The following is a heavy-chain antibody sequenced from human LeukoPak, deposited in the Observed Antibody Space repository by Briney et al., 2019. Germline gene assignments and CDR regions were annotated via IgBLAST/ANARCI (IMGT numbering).Heavy chain of an antibody. CDR2: ISPSGGNA. J-gene: IGHJ4*02. CDR1: GYTFTSYY. V-gene: IGHV1-46*01. CDR3: ARGWEMASKAPFDY. Sequence: ASVKVSCKASGYTFTSYYMHWVRQAPRQGLEWMGIISPSGGNANYAQKFQGSVTMTRDTSTSTVYMELSGLRSEDTAVYYCARGWEMASKAPFDYWGQGTLVTVSS. D-gene: IGHD5-12*01.